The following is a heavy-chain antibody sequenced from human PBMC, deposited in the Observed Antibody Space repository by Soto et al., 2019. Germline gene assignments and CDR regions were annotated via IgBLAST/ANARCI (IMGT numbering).Heavy chain of an antibody. CDR2: ISGSSSTI. CDR1: GFTFSSYS. Sequence: GGSLSLSCAASGFTFSSYSMNWVRQAPGKGLEWVSYISGSSSTIYYADSVKGRFTISRDNAKNSLYLQMNSLTDEDTAVYYCARDPTAGTRGTHYNWFDPWGQGTLVTVSS. D-gene: IGHD6-13*01. CDR3: ARDPTAGTRGTHYNWFDP. V-gene: IGHV3-48*02. J-gene: IGHJ5*02.